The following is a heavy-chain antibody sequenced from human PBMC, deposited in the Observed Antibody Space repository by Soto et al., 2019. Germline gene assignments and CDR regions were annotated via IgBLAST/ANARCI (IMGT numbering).Heavy chain of an antibody. J-gene: IGHJ4*02. D-gene: IGHD5-12*01. CDR2: VKDGGHT. V-gene: IGHV4-34*01. Sequence: QVQLQQWGAGLLKPSETLSLNCAVTGGSLSGYYWSWIRQPPGKGLEWIGEVKDGGHTNYSPPVWGRVTISSDTSNNPFSLRLNSVTAADTGVYYCARGQEGVVATHWDQGSLVTVSS. CDR3: ARGQEGVVATH. CDR1: GGSLSGYY.